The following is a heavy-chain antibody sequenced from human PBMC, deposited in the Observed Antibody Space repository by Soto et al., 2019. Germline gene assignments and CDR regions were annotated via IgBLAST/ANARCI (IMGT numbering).Heavy chain of an antibody. D-gene: IGHD3-3*01. V-gene: IGHV3-11*01. Sequence: GGSLRLSCAASGFTFSDYYMSWIRQAPGKGLEWVSYISSSGSTIYYADSVKGRFTISRDNAKNSLYLQMNSLRAEDTAVYYCARDPLNDFWSGYYPVTGFDYWGQGTLVTVSS. J-gene: IGHJ4*02. CDR1: GFTFSDYY. CDR3: ARDPLNDFWSGYYPVTGFDY. CDR2: ISSSGSTI.